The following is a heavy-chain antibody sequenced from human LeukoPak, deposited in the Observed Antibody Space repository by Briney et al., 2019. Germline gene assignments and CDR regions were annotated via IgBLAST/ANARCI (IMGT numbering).Heavy chain of an antibody. CDR1: GFTFSSYS. CDR2: ISSSSSTI. J-gene: IGHJ4*02. V-gene: IGHV3-48*01. D-gene: IGHD3-22*01. CDR3: APKMYYYDSSAYYPFDY. Sequence: VGSLRLSCTASGFTFSSYSMNWVRQTPGKGLEWVSYISSSSSTIHYADSVKGRFTISRDNAKNSLYLEMNSLRAEDTAVYYCAPKMYYYDSSAYYPFDYWGQGTLVSVSS.